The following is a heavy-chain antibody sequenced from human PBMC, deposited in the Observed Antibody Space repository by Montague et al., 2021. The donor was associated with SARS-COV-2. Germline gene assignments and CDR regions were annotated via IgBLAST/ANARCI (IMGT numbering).Heavy chain of an antibody. J-gene: IGHJ3*02. V-gene: IGHV4-34*01. CDR1: GGSFSTYY. CDR3: ARGRGPVVVPGAGPAGRAFDI. Sequence: SETLSLTCALSGGSFSTYYWSWIRQPPGKGLEWIGEVNQSGTTIYNQSVKSGVTISEDTSKNQFYLRLNSVTAADTAVYYCARGRGPVVVPGAGPAGRAFDIWGQGTMVTVSS. D-gene: IGHD2-2*01. CDR2: VNQSGTT.